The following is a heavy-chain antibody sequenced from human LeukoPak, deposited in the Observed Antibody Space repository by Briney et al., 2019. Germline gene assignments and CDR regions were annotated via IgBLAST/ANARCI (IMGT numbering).Heavy chain of an antibody. D-gene: IGHD5-24*01. CDR1: GFTFSSYW. J-gene: IGHJ4*02. V-gene: IGHV3-74*01. CDR2: INIDGSTS. CDR3: ARASALATPPFAY. Sequence: PGGSLRLSCAASGFTFSSYWMHWVRQAPGKGLVCVSRINIDGSTSNYADSVKGRFTISRDNAKNAVYLQMNSLRVEDTAVYYCARASALATPPFAYWGQGTLVTVSS.